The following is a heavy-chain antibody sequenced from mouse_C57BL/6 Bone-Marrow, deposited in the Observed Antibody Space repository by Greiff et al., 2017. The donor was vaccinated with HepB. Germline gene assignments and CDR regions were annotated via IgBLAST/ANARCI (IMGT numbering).Heavy chain of an antibody. V-gene: IGHV1-55*01. CDR2: IYPGSGST. D-gene: IGHD1-1*01. J-gene: IGHJ1*03. CDR3: ARNYGSSSSYWYFDV. CDR1: GYTFTSYW. Sequence: QVQLQQPGAELVKPGASVKMSCKASGYTFTSYWITWVKQRPGQGLEWIGDIYPGSGSTNYNEKFKSKATLTVDTSSSTAYMQLSSLTSEDSAVYYCARNYGSSSSYWYFDVWGTGTTVTASS.